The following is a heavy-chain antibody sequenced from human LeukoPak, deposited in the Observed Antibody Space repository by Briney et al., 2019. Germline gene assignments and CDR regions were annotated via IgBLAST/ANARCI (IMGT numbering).Heavy chain of an antibody. J-gene: IGHJ4*02. Sequence: AASVKVSCKASGYTFTSYGISWVRQAPGQGLEWMGWMNPNSGNTGYAQKFQGRVTMTRNTSISTAYMELSSLRSEDTAVYYCARGRDYYDSSGYFDYWGQGTLVTVSS. CDR1: GYTFTSYG. CDR3: ARGRDYYDSSGYFDY. CDR2: MNPNSGNT. V-gene: IGHV1-8*02. D-gene: IGHD3-22*01.